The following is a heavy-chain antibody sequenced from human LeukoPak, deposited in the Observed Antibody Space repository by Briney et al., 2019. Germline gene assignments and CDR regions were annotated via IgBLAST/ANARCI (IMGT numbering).Heavy chain of an antibody. V-gene: IGHV4-61*01. J-gene: IGHJ1*01. CDR2: IHYSGST. CDR3: ARLKYYYDSSGSRAEYFQH. D-gene: IGHD3-22*01. Sequence: PSETLSLTCTVSGGSISSSSYYWSWIRQPPGKGLEWIGYIHYSGSTNYNPSLKSRVTISVDTSKNQFSLKLSSVTAADTAVYYCARLKYYYDSSGSRAEYFQHWGQGTLVTASS. CDR1: GGSISSSSYY.